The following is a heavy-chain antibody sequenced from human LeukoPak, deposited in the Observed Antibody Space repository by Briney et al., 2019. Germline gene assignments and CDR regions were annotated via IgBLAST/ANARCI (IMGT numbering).Heavy chain of an antibody. CDR2: ISGSSSTT. CDR1: GFTFEDYG. CDR3: ATSGSYRFDY. Sequence: GGSLRLSCAASGFTFEDYGMSWVRQAPGKGLEWVSYISGSSSTTYYADSVKGRFTISRDNAQSSLYLQMNSLRDEDTAVYYCATSGSYRFDYWGQGTLVTVSS. D-gene: IGHD1-26*01. V-gene: IGHV3-48*02. J-gene: IGHJ4*02.